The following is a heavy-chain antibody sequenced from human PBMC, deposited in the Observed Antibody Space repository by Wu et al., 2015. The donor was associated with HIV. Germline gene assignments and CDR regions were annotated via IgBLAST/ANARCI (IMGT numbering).Heavy chain of an antibody. V-gene: IGHV1-18*01. J-gene: IGHJ4*02. CDR2: ISAYNGNT. CDR1: GGTFSSYG. CDR3: AREDSSSWNSDFDY. Sequence: QVQLVQSGAEVKKPGSSVKVSCKASGGTFSSYGISWVRQAPGQGLEWMGWISAYNGNTNYAQKLQGRVTMTTDTSTSTAYMELRSLRSDDTAVYYCAREDSSSWNSDFDYWGQGTLVTVSS. D-gene: IGHD6-13*01.